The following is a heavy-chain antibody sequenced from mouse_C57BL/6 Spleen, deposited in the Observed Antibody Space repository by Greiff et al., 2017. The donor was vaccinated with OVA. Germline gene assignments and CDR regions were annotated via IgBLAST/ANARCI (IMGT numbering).Heavy chain of an antibody. D-gene: IGHD1-1*01. CDR2: IYPGSGST. CDR1: GYTFTSYW. J-gene: IGHJ4*01. V-gene: IGHV1-55*01. Sequence: QVQLQQPGAELVKPGASVKMSCKASGYTFTSYWITWVKQRPGQGLEWIGDIYPGSGSTNYNEKFKSKATLTVDTSSSTAYMQLSSLTSEDSAVYYCARRDYSGSSYPYYAMDYWGQGTSVTVSS. CDR3: ARRDYSGSSYPYYAMDY.